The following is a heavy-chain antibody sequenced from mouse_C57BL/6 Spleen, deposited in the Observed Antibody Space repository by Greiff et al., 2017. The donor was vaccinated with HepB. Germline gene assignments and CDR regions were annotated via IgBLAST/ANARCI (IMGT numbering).Heavy chain of an antibody. Sequence: DVMLVESGGGLVKPGGSLKLSCAASGFTFSSYAMSWVRQTPEKRLEWVATISDGGSYTYYPDNVKGRFTISRDNAKNNLYLQMSHLKSEDTAMYYCARDPTAQATGFAYWGQGTLVTVSA. CDR2: ISDGGSYT. CDR3: ARDPTAQATGFAY. V-gene: IGHV5-4*01. CDR1: GFTFSSYA. J-gene: IGHJ3*01. D-gene: IGHD3-2*02.